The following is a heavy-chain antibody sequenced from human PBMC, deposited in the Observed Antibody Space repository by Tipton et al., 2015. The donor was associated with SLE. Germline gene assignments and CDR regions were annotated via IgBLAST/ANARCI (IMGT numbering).Heavy chain of an antibody. CDR3: AKDGRVTIFQVASNWVDS. CDR2: IRYDGSTT. D-gene: IGHD3-3*01. J-gene: IGHJ5*01. CDR1: GFTFNGHG. Sequence: SGFTFNGHGMQWVRQAPGKGLEWVAFIRYDGSTTYYAESVKGRFTVSRDNSRNTVYLQMNSLRLEDTATYYCAKDGRVTIFQVASNWVDSWGQGTLVTVSS. V-gene: IGHV3-30*02.